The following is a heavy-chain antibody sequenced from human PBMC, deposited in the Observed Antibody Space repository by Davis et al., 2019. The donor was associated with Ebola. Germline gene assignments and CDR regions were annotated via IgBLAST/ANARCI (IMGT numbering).Heavy chain of an antibody. V-gene: IGHV3-9*01. D-gene: IGHD6-19*01. J-gene: IGHJ4*02. CDR3: AKNMGIVVAGAFDY. CDR2: ISWNSGDI. CDR1: GFTFDDYA. Sequence: PGGSLRLSCAASGFTFDDYAMHWVRQAPGKGLEWVSGISWNSGDIGYADSVKGRFTISRDNAKTSLYLQMNSLRAEDTALYYCAKNMGIVVAGAFDYWGQGTLVTVSS.